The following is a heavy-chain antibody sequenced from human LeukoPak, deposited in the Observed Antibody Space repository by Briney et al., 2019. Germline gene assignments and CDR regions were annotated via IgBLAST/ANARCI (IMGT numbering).Heavy chain of an antibody. V-gene: IGHV3-30*04. Sequence: AGRSLRLSCAASGFTFSDYAMNWVRQAPGKGLEWVAVISYDGSDKYYADSVKGRFTISRDNSKNTPYLQMNSLRAEDTAMYYCARFYCGGDCYFYFDYWGQGTLVTVSS. J-gene: IGHJ4*02. CDR3: ARFYCGGDCYFYFDY. CDR1: GFTFSDYA. CDR2: ISYDGSDK. D-gene: IGHD2-21*02.